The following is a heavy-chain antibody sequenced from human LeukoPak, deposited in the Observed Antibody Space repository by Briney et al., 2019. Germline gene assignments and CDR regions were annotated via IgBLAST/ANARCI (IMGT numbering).Heavy chain of an antibody. CDR3: AKAGRGYGDYVDYMDV. D-gene: IGHD4-17*01. J-gene: IGHJ6*03. CDR1: GFMFSSYA. Sequence: GVTLRLSCAASGFMFSSYAMSWVRQARGKGLEWVSAISGSGGSTNYADPVKGRFTISRDNSKNTLYLQMNSLRAEDTAVYYCAKAGRGYGDYVDYMDVWGKGTTVTVSS. V-gene: IGHV3-23*01. CDR2: ISGSGGST.